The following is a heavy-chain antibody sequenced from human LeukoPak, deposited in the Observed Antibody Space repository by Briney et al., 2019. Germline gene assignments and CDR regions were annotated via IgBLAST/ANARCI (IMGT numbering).Heavy chain of an antibody. Sequence: PGGSLKLSCSASGFTFSSYAMHWVRQAPGKGLEYVSAISSNGGSTYYADSVKGRFTISRDNSKNTLYLQMSSLRAEDTAVYYCVKDPIGGGMYIWNDGFDYWGQGTLVTVSS. V-gene: IGHV3-64D*06. J-gene: IGHJ4*02. CDR3: VKDPIGGGMYIWNDGFDY. CDR2: ISSNGGST. CDR1: GFTFSSYA. D-gene: IGHD1-1*01.